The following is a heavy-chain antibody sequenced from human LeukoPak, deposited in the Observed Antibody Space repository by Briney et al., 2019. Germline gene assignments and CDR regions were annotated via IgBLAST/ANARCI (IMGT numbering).Heavy chain of an antibody. J-gene: IGHJ4*02. CDR3: ARDGSGSTYYFDS. V-gene: IGHV3-11*01. D-gene: IGHD1-26*01. CDR1: GFNFNDYY. CDR2: ISNTGRSI. Sequence: PGGSLRLSCAASGFNFNDYYMSWIRQAPGKGLEWLSLISNTGRSIYYADSVKGRFTISRDSATNSVYLQMNSLRADDTAVYYCARDGSGSTYYFDSWGQGTLVTVSS.